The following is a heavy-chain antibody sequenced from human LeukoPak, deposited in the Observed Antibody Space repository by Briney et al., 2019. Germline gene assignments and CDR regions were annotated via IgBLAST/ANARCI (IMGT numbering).Heavy chain of an antibody. V-gene: IGHV1-18*01. Sequence: ASVKVSCKASGYTFTSYGIGWVRQAPGQGLGWMGWNSAYNGNTNYAQKLQGRVTMTTDTATSTAYMELRSLRSDDTAVYYCARDHSSESDYYYYYYYMDVWGKGTTVTVSS. D-gene: IGHD3-22*01. CDR2: NSAYNGNT. J-gene: IGHJ6*03. CDR3: ARDHSSESDYYYYYYYMDV. CDR1: GYTFTSYG.